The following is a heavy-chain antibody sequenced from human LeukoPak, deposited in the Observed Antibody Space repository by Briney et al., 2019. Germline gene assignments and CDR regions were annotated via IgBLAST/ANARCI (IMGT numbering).Heavy chain of an antibody. CDR1: GFTFSSHW. J-gene: IGHJ1*01. CDR2: IKSDGSST. D-gene: IGHD3-22*01. CDR3: ARDPDSSGYSTFQD. Sequence: GGTLRLSCAASGFTFSSHWMHWVRQAPGKGLVWVSRIKSDGSSTSYADSVKGRFTISRDNAKNTRYLQMNSLRAEDTAVYYCARDPDSSGYSTFQDWGQGTLVAVSS. V-gene: IGHV3-74*01.